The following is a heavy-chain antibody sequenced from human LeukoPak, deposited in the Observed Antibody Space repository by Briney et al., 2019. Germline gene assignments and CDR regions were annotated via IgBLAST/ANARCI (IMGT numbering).Heavy chain of an antibody. D-gene: IGHD3-10*01. V-gene: IGHV4-34*01. Sequence: PLETLSLICAVYGGSFSGYYWSWIRQPPGKGLEWIGEINHSGSTNYNPSLKSRVTISLDTSKNQFSLKLSSVTAADTAVYYCASRGHYYGSGSYVDYWGQGTLVTVSS. CDR2: INHSGST. J-gene: IGHJ4*02. CDR3: ASRGHYYGSGSYVDY. CDR1: GGSFSGYY.